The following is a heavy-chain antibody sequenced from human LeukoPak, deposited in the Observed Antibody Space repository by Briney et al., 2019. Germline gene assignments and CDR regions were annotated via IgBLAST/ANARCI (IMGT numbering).Heavy chain of an antibody. V-gene: IGHV3-23*01. J-gene: IGHJ1*01. Sequence: PGGSLTLSCTASGYSHSSYYRSWLRQAPGKGLEYVSTISGSGSNTSYTDSVKGRFSIYSNNSKNTLDLQMSSLRAEDTAVYYCANLIIAAGGCGYCQYWGQGALVTVSS. CDR2: ISGSGSNT. D-gene: IGHD2-2*03. CDR1: GYSHSSYY. CDR3: ANLIIAAGGCGYCQY.